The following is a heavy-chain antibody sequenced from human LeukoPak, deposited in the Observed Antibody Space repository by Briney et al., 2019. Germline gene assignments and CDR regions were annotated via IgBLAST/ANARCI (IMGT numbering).Heavy chain of an antibody. Sequence: SETLSLTCTVSGGSISSYYWSWIRQPPGKGLEWIGYIYYSGSTNYDPSLKSRVTISVDTSKNQFSLKLSSVTAADTAVYYCARWFGELSPFDYWGQGTLVTVSS. J-gene: IGHJ4*02. V-gene: IGHV4-59*01. CDR3: ARWFGELSPFDY. CDR1: GGSISSYY. D-gene: IGHD3-10*01. CDR2: IYYSGST.